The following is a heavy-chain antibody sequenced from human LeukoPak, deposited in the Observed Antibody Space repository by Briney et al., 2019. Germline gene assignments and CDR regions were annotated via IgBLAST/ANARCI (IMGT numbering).Heavy chain of an antibody. CDR1: GGSLSGYY. J-gene: IGHJ3*02. V-gene: IGHV4-34*09. CDR3: ARDSYYDSSGSYDAFDI. Sequence: PSETLSLTCAVYGGSLSGYYWSWIRQPPGKGLEWIGEINHSGSTYYNPSLKSRVTISVDTSKNQFSLKLSSVTAADTAVYYCARDSYYDSSGSYDAFDIWGQGTMVTVSS. CDR2: INHSGST. D-gene: IGHD3-22*01.